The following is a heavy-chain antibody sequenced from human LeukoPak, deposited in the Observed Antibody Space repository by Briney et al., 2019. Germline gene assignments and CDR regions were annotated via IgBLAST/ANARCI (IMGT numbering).Heavy chain of an antibody. CDR2: INPDSGGT. V-gene: IGHV1-2*02. J-gene: IGHJ3*01. Sequence: GASAMVSCKASGYTFTGYYMHWVRQAPGQGLEWMGWINPDSGGTNNAQKFQGRVTMTRDTSISTAYMDLSRLRSDDTAVYYCARTFYDTLDSDAFDFWGQGTMVIVSS. D-gene: IGHD2/OR15-2a*01. CDR1: GYTFTGYY. CDR3: ARTFYDTLDSDAFDF.